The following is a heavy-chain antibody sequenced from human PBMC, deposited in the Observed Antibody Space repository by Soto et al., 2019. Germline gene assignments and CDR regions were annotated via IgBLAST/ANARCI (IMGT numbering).Heavy chain of an antibody. CDR3: ARASTGYYPAHYFDY. D-gene: IGHD3-9*01. CDR1: GYSISSYY. V-gene: IGHV4-59*01. Sequence: SETLSLTCTVSGYSISSYYWSWIRQPPGKGLEWIGYIYYSGSTNYNPSLKSRVTISVDTPKSQCSLKLSSVTAADTAFYYCARASTGYYPAHYFDYWGQGTQVTVSS. CDR2: IYYSGST. J-gene: IGHJ4*02.